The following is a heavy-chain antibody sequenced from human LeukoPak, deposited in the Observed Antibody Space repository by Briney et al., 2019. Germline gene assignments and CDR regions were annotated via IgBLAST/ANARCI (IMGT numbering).Heavy chain of an antibody. V-gene: IGHV3-66*01. Sequence: GGSLRLSCAASGFTVSSNYMNWVRQAPGKGLEWVSVIYSDGSTYYADSVRGRFTISRDYSKNTLYLQMDSLRAEDTAVYHCARGGGVIPVAWGQGTLVTVSS. D-gene: IGHD3-16*01. CDR3: ARGGGVIPVA. CDR1: GFTVSSNY. J-gene: IGHJ5*02. CDR2: IYSDGST.